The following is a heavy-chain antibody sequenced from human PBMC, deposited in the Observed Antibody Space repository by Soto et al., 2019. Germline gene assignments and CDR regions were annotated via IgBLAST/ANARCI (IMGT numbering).Heavy chain of an antibody. V-gene: IGHV4-39*01. CDR2: IYYSGST. D-gene: IGHD1-26*01. CDR3: ARHRYSGSYWGRGYYGMDV. Sequence: SETLSLTCIVSGGSISSSSYYWGWIRQPPGKGLEWIGSIYYSGSTYYNPSLKSRVTISVDTSKNQFSLKLSSVTAADTAVYYCARHRYSGSYWGRGYYGMDVWGQGTTVTVSS. J-gene: IGHJ6*02. CDR1: GGSISSSSYY.